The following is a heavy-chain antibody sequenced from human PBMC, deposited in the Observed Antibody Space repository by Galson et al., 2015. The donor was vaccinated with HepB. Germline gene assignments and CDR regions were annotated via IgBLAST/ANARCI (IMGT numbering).Heavy chain of an antibody. J-gene: IGHJ6*02. CDR1: GGSISSSSYY. CDR2: ICYSGST. V-gene: IGHV4-39*07. CDR3: ARVPWGPSGDYGMDV. Sequence: ETLSLTCTVSGGSISSSSYYWGWIRQPPGKGLEWIGSICYSGSTYYNPSLKSRVTISVDTSKNQFSLKLSSVTAADTAVYYCARVPWGPSGDYGMDVWGQGTTVTVSS. D-gene: IGHD7-27*01.